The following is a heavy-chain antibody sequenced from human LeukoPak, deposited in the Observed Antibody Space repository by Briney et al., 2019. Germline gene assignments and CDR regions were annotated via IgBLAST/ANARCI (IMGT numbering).Heavy chain of an antibody. D-gene: IGHD2-2*02. CDR2: IIPIQAKA. CDR1: GGTFSNYG. V-gene: IGHV1-69*04. Sequence: SVKVSCKASGGTFSNYGITWVRQAPGQGLEWMGRIIPIQAKANYAQKFQGRLTITTDKSTNTAYMKLSSLTSEDTAMYFCTRAGQYTGAGAFWGQGTLVTVSS. CDR3: TRAGQYTGAGAF. J-gene: IGHJ4*02.